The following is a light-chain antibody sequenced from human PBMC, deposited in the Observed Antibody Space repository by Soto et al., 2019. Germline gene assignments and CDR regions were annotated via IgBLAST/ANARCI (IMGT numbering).Light chain of an antibody. J-gene: IGKJ1*01. CDR2: GAS. V-gene: IGKV3-20*01. CDR1: QSVSSSY. CDR3: QQYGSSRT. Sequence: DIVLTQSPGTLSLSPGERATLSCRASQSVSSSYLAWYQPKPGQAPRLLIYGASSRATGIPDRFSGSGSGTDFSLTISRLEPEDFAVYYCQQYGSSRTFGQGTKVDIK.